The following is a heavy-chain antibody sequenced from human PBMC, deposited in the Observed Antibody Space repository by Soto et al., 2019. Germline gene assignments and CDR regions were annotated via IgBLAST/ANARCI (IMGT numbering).Heavy chain of an antibody. J-gene: IGHJ4*02. Sequence: GGSLRLSCEVSGFRFDDYGMHWVRQAPGKGLEWIAGISRDSRSISYGASMKGRFTISRDNAKNSLYLQLNSLRADDTAFYYCVKDALTTVAYYFDYWGQGALVTVS. CDR1: GFRFDDYG. V-gene: IGHV3-9*01. CDR3: VKDALTTVAYYFDY. D-gene: IGHD4-17*01. CDR2: ISRDSRSI.